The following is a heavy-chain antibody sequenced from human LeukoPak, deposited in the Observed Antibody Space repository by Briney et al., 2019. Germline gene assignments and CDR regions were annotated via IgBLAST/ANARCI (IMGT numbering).Heavy chain of an antibody. CDR2: INPSGGST. D-gene: IGHD6-6*01. CDR1: GYTFTSYY. J-gene: IGHJ4*02. Sequence: GASEKVSCKASGYTFTSYYMHWVRQAPGQGLEWMGIINPSGGSTSYAQKFQGRVTMTRDTSTSTVYMELSSLRSEDTAVYYCATGQLAAYFDYWGQGTLVTVSS. V-gene: IGHV1-46*01. CDR3: ATGQLAAYFDY.